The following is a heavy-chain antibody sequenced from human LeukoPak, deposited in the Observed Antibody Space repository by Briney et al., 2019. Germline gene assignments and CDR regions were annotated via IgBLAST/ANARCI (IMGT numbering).Heavy chain of an antibody. CDR1: GFTFINFA. CDR3: AKDRPANWGYYFDY. CDR2: ISGSGGST. Sequence: PGGSLRLSCAASGFTFINFAMNWVRQAPGKGLEWVSAISGSGGSTYYADSVKGRFTISRDDSKNTLYLQMNGLRAEDTAVYYCAKDRPANWGYYFDYWGQGTLVTVSS. V-gene: IGHV3-23*01. J-gene: IGHJ4*02. D-gene: IGHD7-27*01.